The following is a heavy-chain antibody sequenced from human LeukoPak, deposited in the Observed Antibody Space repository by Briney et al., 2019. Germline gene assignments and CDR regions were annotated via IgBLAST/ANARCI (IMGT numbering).Heavy chain of an antibody. CDR3: TGTVTVSDY. CDR2: IKSKTDGGTT. J-gene: IGHJ4*02. V-gene: IGHV3-15*01. D-gene: IGHD4-17*01. Sequence: GGSLGLSCAASGFTVSSNYMSWVRQAPGKGLEWVGRIKSKTDGGTTDYAAPVKGRFTISRDDSKNTLYLQMNSLKTEDTAVYYCTGTVTVSDYWGQGTLVTVSS. CDR1: GFTVSSNY.